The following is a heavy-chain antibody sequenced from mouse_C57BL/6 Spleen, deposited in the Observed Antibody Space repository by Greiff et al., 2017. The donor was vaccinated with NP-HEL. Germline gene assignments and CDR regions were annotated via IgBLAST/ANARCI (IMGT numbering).Heavy chain of an antibody. J-gene: IGHJ4*01. Sequence: VQLKESGGGLVKPGGSLKLSCAASGFTFSDYGMHWVRQAPEKGLEWVAYISSGSSTIYYADTVKGRVTISRDNAKNTLFLQMTSLRSEDTAMYYCARRSYGSSYYAMDYWGQGTSVTVSS. CDR2: ISSGSSTI. CDR1: GFTFSDYG. CDR3: ARRSYGSSYYAMDY. V-gene: IGHV5-17*01. D-gene: IGHD1-1*01.